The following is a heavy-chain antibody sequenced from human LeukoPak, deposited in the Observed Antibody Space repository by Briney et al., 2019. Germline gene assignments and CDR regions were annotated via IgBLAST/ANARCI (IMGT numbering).Heavy chain of an antibody. J-gene: IGHJ5*02. Sequence: ASVKVSCKVSGYTLTELSMHWVRQAPGKGLEWMGGFDPEDGETIYAQKFQGRVTMTEDTSTDTAYMELSSLRSEDTAVYYCARDQLYCSSSSCRNLGWFDPWGQGTLVTVSS. D-gene: IGHD2-2*01. CDR3: ARDQLYCSSSSCRNLGWFDP. V-gene: IGHV1-24*01. CDR2: FDPEDGET. CDR1: GYTLTELS.